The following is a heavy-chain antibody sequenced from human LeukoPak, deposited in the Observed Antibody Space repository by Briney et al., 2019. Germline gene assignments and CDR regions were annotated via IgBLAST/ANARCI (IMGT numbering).Heavy chain of an antibody. D-gene: IGHD3-22*01. CDR2: INHSGST. CDR3: ARHNTYYYDSSPRSAFDI. CDR1: GGSFSGYY. Sequence: SETLSLTCAVYGGSFSGYYWSWIRQPPGKGLEWIGEINHSGSTNYNPSLKSRVTISVDTSKNQFSLKLSSVTAADTAVYYCARHNTYYYDSSPRSAFDIWGQGTMVTVSS. V-gene: IGHV4-34*01. J-gene: IGHJ3*02.